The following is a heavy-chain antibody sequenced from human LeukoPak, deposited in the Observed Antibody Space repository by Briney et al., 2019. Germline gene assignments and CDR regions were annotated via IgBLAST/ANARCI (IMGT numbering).Heavy chain of an antibody. V-gene: IGHV5-51*01. J-gene: IGHJ4*02. Sequence: GESLKISCQGSGYTFTAYWIAWVRQMPGKGLEWMGLIFPGDSDTRYSPSFLGQVTISADKSINTAYLQWSSLQASDSAIYYCARSNYYDSSGYSDYWGQGTLVTVSS. CDR2: IFPGDSDT. CDR3: ARSNYYDSSGYSDY. D-gene: IGHD3-22*01. CDR1: GYTFTAYW.